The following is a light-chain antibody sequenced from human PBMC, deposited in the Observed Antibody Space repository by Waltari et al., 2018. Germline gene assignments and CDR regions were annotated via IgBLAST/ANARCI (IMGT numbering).Light chain of an antibody. CDR2: DAS. Sequence: DIQMTQSPSSLSASVGDRVTITCQASQDINNYLNWYQQKPGKAPKLLIYDASSLQSGVPSRFSGSGSGRDFTLIITSLQPEDFATYYCQQSYSFTRTFGQGTKVEIK. CDR1: QDINNY. CDR3: QQSYSFTRT. J-gene: IGKJ1*01. V-gene: IGKV1-39*01.